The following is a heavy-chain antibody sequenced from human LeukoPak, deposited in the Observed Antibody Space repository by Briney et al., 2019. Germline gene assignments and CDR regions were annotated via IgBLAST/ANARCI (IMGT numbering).Heavy chain of an antibody. D-gene: IGHD2-2*01. Sequence: PSETLSLTCAVYGGSFSGYYWNWIRQPPGKGLEWIGEINHSGSTNYNPSLKSRVTISVDTSKNQFSLKLSSVTAADTAVYHFARGKMRRSPSCYDYWAREPWSPSPQ. CDR3: ARGKMRRSPSCYDY. J-gene: IGHJ4*02. CDR1: GGSFSGYY. V-gene: IGHV4-34*01. CDR2: INHSGST.